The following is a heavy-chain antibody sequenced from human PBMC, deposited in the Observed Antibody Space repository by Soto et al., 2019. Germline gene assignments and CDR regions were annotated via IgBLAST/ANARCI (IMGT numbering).Heavy chain of an antibody. CDR1: GGSFSGYY. CDR2: INHSGST. Sequence: QVQLQQWGAGLLKPSETLSLTCAVYGGSFSGYYWSWIRQPPGKGLEWIGEINHSGSTNYNPSLKSRVTISVDTSQNQFSLKLSSVTAADTAVYYCARGRGITIFGVIGVYYYYGMDVWGQGTTVTVSS. D-gene: IGHD3-3*01. CDR3: ARGRGITIFGVIGVYYYYGMDV. V-gene: IGHV4-34*01. J-gene: IGHJ6*02.